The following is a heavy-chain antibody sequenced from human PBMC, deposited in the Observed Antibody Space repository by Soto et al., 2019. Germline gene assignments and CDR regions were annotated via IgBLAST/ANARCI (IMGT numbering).Heavy chain of an antibody. CDR3: ARVGSYCSGGSCPRYYGMDV. J-gene: IGHJ6*02. V-gene: IGHV1-69*06. CDR1: GGTFSSYA. Sequence: QVQLVQSGAEVKKPGSPVKFSGRASGGTFSSYASSWVRRAPGQGLGWMGGIIPIFGTANYAQKFQGRVTITADKSTSTAYMELSSLRSEDTAVYYCARVGSYCSGGSCPRYYGMDVWGQGTTVTVSS. D-gene: IGHD2-15*01. CDR2: IIPIFGTA.